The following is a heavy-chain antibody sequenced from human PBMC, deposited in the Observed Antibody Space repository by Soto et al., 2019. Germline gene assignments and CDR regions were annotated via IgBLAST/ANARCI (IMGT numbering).Heavy chain of an antibody. V-gene: IGHV3-15*07. D-gene: IGHD2-15*01. Sequence: GGSLRLSCAASGFTFSNAWMNWVRQAPGKGLEWVGRIKSKTDGGPTDYAAPVTGRFTISRDDSKNTLYLQMNSLKTEDTAVYYCTIDVVQFLHWGQGTLVTVSS. J-gene: IGHJ1*01. CDR2: IKSKTDGGPT. CDR1: GFTFSNAW. CDR3: TIDVVQFLH.